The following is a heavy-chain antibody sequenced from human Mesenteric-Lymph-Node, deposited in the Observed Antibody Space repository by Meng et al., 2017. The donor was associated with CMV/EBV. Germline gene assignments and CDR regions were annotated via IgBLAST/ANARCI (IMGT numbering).Heavy chain of an antibody. V-gene: IGHV4-39*07. D-gene: IGHD3-3*01. Sequence: SETLSLTCTVSGGSVNSNIYYWGWIRQRPGKGLEWIGNIYYSGTIYYNPSLKSRVTISVDTSESQLSLRLTSVTAADTAVYCCARVRRIFAGVNLGYYFDYWGKGALVTVSS. CDR2: IYYSGTI. CDR1: GGSVNSNIYY. J-gene: IGHJ4*02. CDR3: ARVRRIFAGVNLGYYFDY.